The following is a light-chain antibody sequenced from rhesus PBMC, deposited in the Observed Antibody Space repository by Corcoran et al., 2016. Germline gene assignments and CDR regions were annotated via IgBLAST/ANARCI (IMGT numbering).Light chain of an antibody. V-gene: IGKV1-33*02. J-gene: IGKJ3*01. CDR3: QHGYGILFT. Sequence: DIQMTQSPSSLSASVGDTVTITCQASQGISNILACYQPKQGKVPNLLIYAASTLRSGVPSSFSGSGLDTDFILTISSLQPEDFATYYCQHGYGILFTFGPGTKLDIK. CDR1: QGISNI. CDR2: AAS.